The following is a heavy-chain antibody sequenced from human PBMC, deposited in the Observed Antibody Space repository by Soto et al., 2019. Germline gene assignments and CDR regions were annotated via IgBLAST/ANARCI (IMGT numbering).Heavy chain of an antibody. J-gene: IGHJ4*02. D-gene: IGHD6-13*01. CDR2: INAGNGNT. Sequence: WASVKVSCKASGYTFTSYAMHWVRQAPGQRLEWMGWINAGNGNTKYSQKFQGRVTITRDTSASTAYMELSSLRSEDTAVYYCARDSRIAAAGILFYFDYWGQGTLVTVSS. V-gene: IGHV1-3*01. CDR3: ARDSRIAAAGILFYFDY. CDR1: GYTFTSYA.